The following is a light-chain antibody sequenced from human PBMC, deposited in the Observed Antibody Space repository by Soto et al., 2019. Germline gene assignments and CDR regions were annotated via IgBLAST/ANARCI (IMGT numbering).Light chain of an antibody. J-gene: IGKJ5*01. Sequence: DIVVTQSPSTLSVAPGERVTFSCGASQCVSRKLAWYQQKPGQAPRLLIYDTSTRATGIPARFSGSGSGTEFTLTISSLQSEDFAIYYCQQYNNWPPITFGQGTRLDIK. CDR3: QQYNNWPPIT. CDR1: QCVSRK. V-gene: IGKV3-15*01. CDR2: DTS.